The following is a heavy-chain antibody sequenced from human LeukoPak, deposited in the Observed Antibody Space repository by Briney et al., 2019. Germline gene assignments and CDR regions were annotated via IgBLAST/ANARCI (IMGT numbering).Heavy chain of an antibody. V-gene: IGHV4-39*07. D-gene: IGHD3-10*01. CDR3: AREPYGSGGGAFDI. Sequence: PSETLSLTCTVSGGSISSSNYYWGWIRQPPGKGLEWIGTIYYSGSTYYNPSLKSRVTISVDTSKNQFSLKLSSVTAADTAVYYCAREPYGSGGGAFDIWGQGTMVTVSS. CDR1: GGSISSSNYY. J-gene: IGHJ3*02. CDR2: IYYSGST.